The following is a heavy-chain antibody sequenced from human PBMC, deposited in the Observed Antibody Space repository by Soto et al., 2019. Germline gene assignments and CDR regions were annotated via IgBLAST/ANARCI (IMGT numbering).Heavy chain of an antibody. J-gene: IGHJ4*02. CDR3: ARSSPAGYYFDY. Sequence: SETLSLTCTVSGGSLSSSIYYWGWIRQPPGKGLEWIGSIYYSGSTYYNPSLKSRVTMSVDTSKNQFSLKMSSVTAVDTAVYYCARSSPAGYYFDYWGQGTLVTVSS. CDR1: GGSLSSSIYY. V-gene: IGHV4-39*07. CDR2: IYYSGST. D-gene: IGHD3-10*01.